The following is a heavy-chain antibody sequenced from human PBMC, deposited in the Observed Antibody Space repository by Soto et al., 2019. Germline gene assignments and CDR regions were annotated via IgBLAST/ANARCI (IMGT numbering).Heavy chain of an antibody. Sequence: QVQLVESGGGVVQPGRSLRLSCAASGFTFSSYAMHWVRQAQGKGLEWVALISYDGSNKYYGASVKGRFTIPRENSKSTVYLQMNSLRAEDTAIYYWAKGPLAVRQVADLDFWGQGTLVTVSS. CDR3: AKGPLAVRQVADLDF. V-gene: IGHV3-30*18. D-gene: IGHD6-19*01. J-gene: IGHJ4*02. CDR1: GFTFSSYA. CDR2: ISYDGSNK.